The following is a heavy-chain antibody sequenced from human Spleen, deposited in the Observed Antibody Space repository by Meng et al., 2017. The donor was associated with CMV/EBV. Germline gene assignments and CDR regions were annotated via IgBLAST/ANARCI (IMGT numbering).Heavy chain of an antibody. Sequence: GGSLRLSCAASGFIFSSYSMNWVRQAPGKGLEWVSSISSTSSYIYYADSVKGRFAISRDNSKNTLYLQMNRLRAEDTAVYYCSRGTTTFWARIFTEIDYWGQGTLVTVSS. J-gene: IGHJ4*02. CDR1: GFIFSSYS. V-gene: IGHV3-21*01. CDR2: ISSTSSYI. D-gene: IGHD1-1*01. CDR3: SRGTTTFWARIFTEIDY.